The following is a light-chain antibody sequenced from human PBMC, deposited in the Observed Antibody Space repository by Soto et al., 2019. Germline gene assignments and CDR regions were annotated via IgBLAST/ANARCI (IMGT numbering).Light chain of an antibody. CDR1: QSVTNNF. CDR2: GAS. Sequence: NVLTQSPGTLSLSPGERAPLSCGASQSVTNNFLAWYQQKPGQAPRLLIYGASSRATGVPDRFSGSGSGTDFTLTISRLEPGDFAVYYCQQYGTPLFTFGPGTKVDIK. J-gene: IGKJ3*01. V-gene: IGKV3-20*01. CDR3: QQYGTPLFT.